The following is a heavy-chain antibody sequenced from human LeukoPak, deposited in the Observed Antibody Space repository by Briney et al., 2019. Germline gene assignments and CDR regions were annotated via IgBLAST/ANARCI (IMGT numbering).Heavy chain of an antibody. CDR1: GYSISSGYY. J-gene: IGHJ4*02. D-gene: IGHD6-19*01. CDR2: IYHSGST. V-gene: IGHV4-38-2*02. CDR3: ARVKSSGWGIGFAY. Sequence: PSETLSLTCTVSGYSISSGYYWGWIRQPPGKGLEWIGSIYHSGSTFYNPSLKSRVTISVDTSKNQFSLKVSSVTAADTAVYYCARVKSSGWGIGFAYWGQGTLVTVSS.